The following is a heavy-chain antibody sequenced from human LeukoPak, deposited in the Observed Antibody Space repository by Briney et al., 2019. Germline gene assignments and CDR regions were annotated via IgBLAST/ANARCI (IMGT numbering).Heavy chain of an antibody. CDR3: ARPNWHDARVGSFDP. D-gene: IGHD1-1*01. V-gene: IGHV4-39*01. CDR2: IYYSGST. Sequence: GSLRLSCAASGFIFSSYWMSWVRQPPGKGLEWIGSIYYSGSTYYNPSLKSRVTISVDTSKNQFSLKLSSVTAADTAVYYCARPNWHDARVGSFDPWGRGTLVTVSS. CDR1: GFIFSSYW. J-gene: IGHJ5*02.